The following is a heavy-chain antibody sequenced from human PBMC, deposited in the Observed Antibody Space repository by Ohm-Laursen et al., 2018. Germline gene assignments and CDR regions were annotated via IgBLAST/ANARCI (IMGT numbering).Heavy chain of an antibody. CDR1: GGSISSYY. Sequence: DTLSLTCTVSGGSISSYYWSWIRQPPGKGLEWIGYIYYTGSTNYKPALKSRVTMSPDTSKNQISLKLSSVTAADTAVYYCAREVSYYDSGGYYLTSMDVWGQGTTVTVSS. D-gene: IGHD3-22*01. CDR2: IYYTGST. V-gene: IGHV4-59*01. CDR3: AREVSYYDSGGYYLTSMDV. J-gene: IGHJ6*02.